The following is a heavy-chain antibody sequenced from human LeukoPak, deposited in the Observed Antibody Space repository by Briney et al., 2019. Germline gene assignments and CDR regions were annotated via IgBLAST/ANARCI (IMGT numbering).Heavy chain of an antibody. V-gene: IGHV4-34*01. Sequence: SETLSLTCTVSGGSISSYYWSWIRQPPGKGLEWIGEINHSGGTNYNPSLKSRVTISVDTSKNQFSLKLSSVTAADTAVYYCARSYGSGSYYKHPFDYWGQGTLVTVSS. CDR2: INHSGGT. J-gene: IGHJ4*02. D-gene: IGHD3-10*01. CDR1: GGSISSYY. CDR3: ARSYGSGSYYKHPFDY.